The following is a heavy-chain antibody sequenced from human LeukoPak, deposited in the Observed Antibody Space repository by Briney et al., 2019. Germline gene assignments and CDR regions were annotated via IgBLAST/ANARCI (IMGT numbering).Heavy chain of an antibody. J-gene: IGHJ4*02. V-gene: IGHV3-66*01. D-gene: IGHD3-3*01. CDR2: IYSGGSA. CDR1: GFTFSSYD. Sequence: QPGGSLRLSCAASGFTFSSYDMSWVRQAPGKGLEWVSVIYSGGSAYYADSVKGRFTISRDNSKNTLYLQMNSLRAEDTAVYYCARGGAYVRFLEWLIDYWGQGTLVTVSS. CDR3: ARGGAYVRFLEWLIDY.